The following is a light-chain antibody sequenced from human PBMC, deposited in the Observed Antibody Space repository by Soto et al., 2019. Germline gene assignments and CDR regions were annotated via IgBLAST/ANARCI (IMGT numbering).Light chain of an antibody. CDR3: SSYTSSNTLV. CDR2: EVT. J-gene: IGLJ1*01. V-gene: IGLV2-14*01. CDR1: TSDVCGYDR. Sequence: QSALTQPASVTGSPGQSITISCTGTTSDVCGYDRVSWFQQYPGTAPKLMIYEVTNRPSGVSDRFSGSKSVNTASLTISGLQPEDEADYYCSSYTSSNTLVFGTGTKVTVL.